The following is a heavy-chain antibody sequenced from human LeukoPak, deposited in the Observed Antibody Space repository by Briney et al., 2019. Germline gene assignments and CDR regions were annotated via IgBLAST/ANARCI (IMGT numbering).Heavy chain of an antibody. J-gene: IGHJ4*02. CDR3: ARDIASQAGFFDY. D-gene: IGHD6-13*01. CDR2: SSSSDDGK. Sequence: GGSLRLSCTASGLSLNNYAMSWVRQVPGKGLEWVSASSSSDDGKWYAESVRGRFTISRDTSKNTVYLQMNSLRVEDAGVYYCARDIASQAGFFDYWGQGTLVTVSS. V-gene: IGHV3-23*01. CDR1: GLSLNNYA.